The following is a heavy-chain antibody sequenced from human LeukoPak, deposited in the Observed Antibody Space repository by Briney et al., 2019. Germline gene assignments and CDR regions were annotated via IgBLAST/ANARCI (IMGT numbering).Heavy chain of an antibody. J-gene: IGHJ4*02. Sequence: PGGSLRLSCAASGFTFSTYTMNWVRQAPGKGLEWASSISTSSTYIYYADSVKGRFTISRDNAKNSLYLQMNSLRAEDTAVYYCACLAAIDYWGQGTLVTVSS. CDR1: GFTFSTYT. CDR2: ISTSSTYI. V-gene: IGHV3-21*01. CDR3: ACLAAIDY. D-gene: IGHD2-15*01.